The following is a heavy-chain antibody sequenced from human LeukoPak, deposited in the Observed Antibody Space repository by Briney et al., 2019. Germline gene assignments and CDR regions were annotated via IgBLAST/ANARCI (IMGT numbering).Heavy chain of an antibody. Sequence: QPGGSLRLSCAASGFTFSSYEMNWVRQAPGKGLEWVSYIGSSGSTIYYADSVKGRFTISRDNAKNSLYLQMNSLRAEDTAVYYCARGARPYGSGNYSTEYYFDYWGPGTLVTVSS. CDR2: IGSSGSTI. J-gene: IGHJ4*02. V-gene: IGHV3-48*03. CDR3: ARGARPYGSGNYSTEYYFDY. D-gene: IGHD3-10*01. CDR1: GFTFSSYE.